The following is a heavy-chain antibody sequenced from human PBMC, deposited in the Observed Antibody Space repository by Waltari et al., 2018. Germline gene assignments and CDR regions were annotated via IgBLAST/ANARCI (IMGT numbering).Heavy chain of an antibody. CDR2: ISSSSSTI. D-gene: IGHD6-13*01. CDR3: ARAVPGIAAGDY. J-gene: IGHJ4*02. Sequence: EVQLVESGGGLVQPGGSLRLSCAASGFTFSSYDMSWVRQAPGKGLEWVSYISSSSSTIYYAASVNGRFTLSRDNAKNSLYLQMICLRAEDTAVYYCARAVPGIAAGDYWGQGTLVTVSS. CDR1: GFTFSSYD. V-gene: IGHV3-48*04.